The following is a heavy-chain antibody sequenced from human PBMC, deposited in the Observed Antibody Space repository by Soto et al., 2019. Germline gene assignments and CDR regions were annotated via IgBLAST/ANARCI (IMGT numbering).Heavy chain of an antibody. CDR2: MYYSGST. V-gene: IGHV4-31*03. J-gene: IGHJ4*02. D-gene: IGHD6-13*01. Sequence: QVQLRESGPGLVKPSQTLSLTCTVSGGSINSGGYYWNWIRQHPGKGLEWIGYMYYSGSTSYNPFLRRRVIRSADTSENHFSLKLSSVTAADTAVYFWARGYRQSGYSSSWVFDYWGQGTLVNVSS. CDR3: ARGYRQSGYSSSWVFDY. CDR1: GGSINSGGYY.